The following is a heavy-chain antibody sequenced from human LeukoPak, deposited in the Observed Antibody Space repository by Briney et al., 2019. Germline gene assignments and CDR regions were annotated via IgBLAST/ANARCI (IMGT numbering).Heavy chain of an antibody. J-gene: IGHJ4*02. CDR3: AKDREVFFRLVGAD. Sequence: QPGGSLRLSCTASGFTFSTYGIHWVRQAPGKGLEWVAFIQYDGSNKYYADSVKGRFTISRDNSKSTLYLQMNNLRPEDTAVYYCAKDREVFFRLVGADWGQGTLVTVST. D-gene: IGHD1-26*01. CDR2: IQYDGSNK. CDR1: GFTFSTYG. V-gene: IGHV3-30*02.